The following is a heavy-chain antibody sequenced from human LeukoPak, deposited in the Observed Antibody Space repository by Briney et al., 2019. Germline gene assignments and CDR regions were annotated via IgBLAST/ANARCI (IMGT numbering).Heavy chain of an antibody. V-gene: IGHV3-53*01. CDR1: GFTASSDY. CDR2: VYSGGAT. D-gene: IGHD1-14*01. Sequence: GGSLRLSCAASGFTASSDYVSWVRQAPGNGLEWVSVVYSGGATYYADSVKGRFTISRDRSENTVYLQMNSLRAEDTAVYYCARVGPPGNQGFFDYWGQGTLVTVSS. J-gene: IGHJ4*02. CDR3: ARVGPPGNQGFFDY.